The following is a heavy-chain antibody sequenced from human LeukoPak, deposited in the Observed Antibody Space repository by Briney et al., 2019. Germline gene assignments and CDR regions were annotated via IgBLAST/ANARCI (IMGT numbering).Heavy chain of an antibody. CDR1: GFTFSSYE. J-gene: IGHJ4*02. CDR2: ISSSGSTI. V-gene: IGHV3-48*03. CDR3: ARDSSSSLLGY. Sequence: GGSLRLSWAASGFTFSSYEMNWVRQAPGKGLEWVSYISSSGSTIYYADSVKGRFTISRDNAKNSLYLQMNSLRAEDTAVYYCARDSSSSLLGYWGQGTLVTVSS. D-gene: IGHD6-6*01.